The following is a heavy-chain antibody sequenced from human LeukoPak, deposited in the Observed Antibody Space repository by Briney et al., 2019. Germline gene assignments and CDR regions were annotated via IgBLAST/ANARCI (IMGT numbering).Heavy chain of an antibody. D-gene: IGHD1-1*01. CDR2: ISSTSAFI. CDR1: GFTFSTLA. V-gene: IGHV3-21*01. CDR3: ARGLQYNDAFDI. J-gene: IGHJ3*02. Sequence: GGSLRLSCTASGFTFSTLAMSWVRQAPGKGLEWVSSISSTSAFIFYADSVKGRFTMSRDNAKNSLYLQMNSLRAEDTAVYYCARGLQYNDAFDIWGQGTMVTVSS.